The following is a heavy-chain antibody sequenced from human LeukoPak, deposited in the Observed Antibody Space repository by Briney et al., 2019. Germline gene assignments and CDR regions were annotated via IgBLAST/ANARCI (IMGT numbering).Heavy chain of an antibody. D-gene: IGHD3-22*01. CDR2: ISASGDVT. CDR3: ARDDSRYEYYYYYYGMDV. V-gene: IGHV3-23*01. J-gene: IGHJ6*02. CDR1: RFSFSTYP. Sequence: GGSLRLSCEASRFSFSTYPMGWVRRAPGKGLEWVSGISASGDVTFHADPLKGRFTISRDNAKNSLYLQMNSLRAEDTAVYYCARDDSRYEYYYYYYGMDVWGQGTTVTVSS.